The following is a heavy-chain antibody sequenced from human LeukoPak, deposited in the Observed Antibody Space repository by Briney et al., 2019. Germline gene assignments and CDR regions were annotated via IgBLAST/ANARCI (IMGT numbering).Heavy chain of an antibody. CDR3: AKGLGRLWFGEFWFDP. Sequence: GGSLRLSCAASGFTFSSYAMSWVRQAPGKGLEWVPAISGSGGSTYYADSVKGRFTISRDNSKNTLYLQMNSLRAEDTAVYYCAKGLGRLWFGEFWFDPWGQGTLVTVSS. CDR2: ISGSGGST. D-gene: IGHD3-10*01. CDR1: GFTFSSYA. J-gene: IGHJ5*02. V-gene: IGHV3-23*01.